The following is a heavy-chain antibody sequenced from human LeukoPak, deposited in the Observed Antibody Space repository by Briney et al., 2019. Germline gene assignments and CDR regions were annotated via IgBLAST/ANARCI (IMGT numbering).Heavy chain of an antibody. V-gene: IGHV4-59*01. CDR1: GGSISSYY. CDR3: ARWKCSGGTCYSSYMDV. Sequence: SETLSLTCTVSGGSISSYYWSWIRQPPGKGLEWIGYIYYSGSTNYNPSLKSRVTISVDTSKNQFSLKLSSVTAADTAVYYCARWKCSGGTCYSSYMDVWGKGTTVTVSS. J-gene: IGHJ6*03. D-gene: IGHD2-15*01. CDR2: IYYSGST.